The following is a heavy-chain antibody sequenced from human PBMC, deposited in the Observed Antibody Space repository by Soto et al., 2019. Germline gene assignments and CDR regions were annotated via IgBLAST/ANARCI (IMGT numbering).Heavy chain of an antibody. V-gene: IGHV3-30*18. CDR2: ISYDGNSE. Sequence: PGGSLRLSCAASGFRLSSYGMHWVRQAPGKGLEWVSVISYDGNSEYYGDSVKGRFTISRDNSKNTLYLQMNSLRAEDTAVYYCAKDREYSYAPYFDYWGQGTLVTVSS. CDR1: GFRLSSYG. J-gene: IGHJ4*02. CDR3: AKDREYSYAPYFDY. D-gene: IGHD5-18*01.